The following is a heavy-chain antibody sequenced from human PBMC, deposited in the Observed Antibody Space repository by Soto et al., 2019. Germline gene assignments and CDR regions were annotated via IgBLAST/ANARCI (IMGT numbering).Heavy chain of an antibody. CDR2: ISSSGSST. V-gene: IGHV3-23*01. D-gene: IGHD2-21*01. CDR3: AKAGELCYFDY. CDR1: GFSFSISA. J-gene: IGHJ4*02. Sequence: EVQLLESGGGLVQPGGSLRLSCAASGFSFSISAMSLVRQAPGKGLEWVSSISSSGSSTYYADSVKGRFTISRDSSKNTLYLQMDSLRVEDTAVYYCAKAGELCYFDYRAREPWSPSPQ.